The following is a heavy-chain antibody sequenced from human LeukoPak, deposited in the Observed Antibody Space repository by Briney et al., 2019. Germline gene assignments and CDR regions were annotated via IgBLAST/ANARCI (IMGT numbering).Heavy chain of an antibody. V-gene: IGHV3-11*01. D-gene: IGHD1-1*01. J-gene: IGHJ4*02. CDR1: GFTFIDYY. CDR2: ISNSGDTI. Sequence: GGSLRLSCVASGFTFIDYYMSWIRQSPEKGLEWLSYISNSGDTIYYADSVKGRFTISMDNAKNSLYLQMDSLRAEDTALYYCATNLPSRNDGWPLFDSWGQGTLVTVSS. CDR3: ATNLPSRNDGWPLFDS.